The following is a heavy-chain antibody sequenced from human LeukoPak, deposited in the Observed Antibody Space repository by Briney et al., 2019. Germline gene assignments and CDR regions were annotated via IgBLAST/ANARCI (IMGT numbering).Heavy chain of an antibody. D-gene: IGHD3-10*01. J-gene: IGHJ6*03. CDR3: ARLPCVMVRGVIIHYYYYYMDV. CDR2: INHSGST. Sequence: SETLSLTCTVSGGSISSGSYYWSWIRQPPGKGLEWIGEINHSGSTNYNPSLKSRVTISVDTSKNQFSLKLSSVTAADTAVYYCARLPCVMVRGVIIHYYYYYMDVWGKGTTVTISS. CDR1: GGSISSGSYY. V-gene: IGHV4-39*07.